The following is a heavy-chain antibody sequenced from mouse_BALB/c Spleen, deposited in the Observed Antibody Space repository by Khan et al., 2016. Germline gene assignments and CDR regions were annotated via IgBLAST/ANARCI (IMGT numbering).Heavy chain of an antibody. CDR1: GYTFTNYG. CDR2: INTYTGEP. CDR3: ARFRYANY. D-gene: IGHD1-1*01. V-gene: IGHV9-1*02. Sequence: QIQLVQSGPELKKPGETVKISCKASGYTFTNYGMNWVKQAPGKGLQWMGWINTYTGEPTYADDFKGRFVFSLETSANTAYLQINNLKNEDMATYFCARFRYANYWGQGTTLTVSS. J-gene: IGHJ2*01.